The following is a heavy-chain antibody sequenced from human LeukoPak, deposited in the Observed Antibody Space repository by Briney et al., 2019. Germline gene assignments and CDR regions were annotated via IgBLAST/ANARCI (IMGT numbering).Heavy chain of an antibody. CDR3: AKVGFWSLSPKLNWFDP. CDR1: GFTFSSYW. Sequence: GGSLRLSCAASGFTFSSYWMHWVRQAPGKGLVWVSRINSDGSSTSYADSVKGRFTISRDNAKNTLYLQMNSLRAEDTAVYYCAKVGFWSLSPKLNWFDPWGQGTLVTVSS. CDR2: INSDGSST. D-gene: IGHD3-3*01. V-gene: IGHV3-74*01. J-gene: IGHJ5*02.